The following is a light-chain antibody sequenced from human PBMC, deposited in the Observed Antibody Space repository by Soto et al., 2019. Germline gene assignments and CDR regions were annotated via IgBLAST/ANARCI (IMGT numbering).Light chain of an antibody. CDR2: GAS. CDR1: QSVSSNF. Sequence: EIVLTLSPGTLSLSPGERATLSCRASQSVSSNFLAWYQQKPGQAPRLLISGASNRATGIPDRFSGSGSGTDFTLTISRLEPEDFAVYYCQQYDSSLRTFGQGTKV. J-gene: IGKJ1*01. CDR3: QQYDSSLRT. V-gene: IGKV3-20*01.